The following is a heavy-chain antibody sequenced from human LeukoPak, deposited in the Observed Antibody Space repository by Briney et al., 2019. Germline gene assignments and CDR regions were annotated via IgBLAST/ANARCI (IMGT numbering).Heavy chain of an antibody. CDR3: ARGYSSGWPDF. V-gene: IGHV3-53*01. J-gene: IGHJ4*02. CDR1: GFTVSTSY. CDR2: IYGGGST. Sequence: GGSLRLSCAASGFTVSTSYMNWVRQAPGKGLEWVSVIYGGGSTYYADSVRGRFTISRDNSKNTLYLQMDSLRAEDTAVYFCARGYSSGWPDFWGQGTLVTVSS. D-gene: IGHD6-25*01.